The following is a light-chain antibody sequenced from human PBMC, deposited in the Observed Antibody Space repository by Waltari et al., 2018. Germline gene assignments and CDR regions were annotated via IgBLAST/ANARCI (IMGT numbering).Light chain of an antibody. Sequence: DIVMTQSPDSLAVSLGERATIHCKSRQSVLYSSNNMNYVAWYQQKPGQPPKLLIYWASTRKSGVPDRFSGSVSGTDFTLTISSLQAEDVAVYYCQQYYSPPFTFGPGTKVDIK. CDR1: QSVLYSSNNMNY. V-gene: IGKV4-1*01. CDR2: WAS. CDR3: QQYYSPPFT. J-gene: IGKJ3*01.